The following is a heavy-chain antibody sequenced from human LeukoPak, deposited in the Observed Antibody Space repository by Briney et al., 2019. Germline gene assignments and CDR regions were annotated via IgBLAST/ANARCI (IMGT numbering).Heavy chain of an antibody. CDR1: GFTFDDYA. D-gene: IGHD3-16*01. CDR3: AKDRKGGPYYYGMDV. J-gene: IGHJ6*02. CDR2: ISWNSGSI. Sequence: PGRSLRLSCAASGFTFDDYAMHWVRQAPGKGLEWASGISWNSGSIGYADSVKGRFTISRDNAKNSLYLQMNSLRAEDTALYYCAKDRKGGPYYYGMDVWGQGTTVTVSS. V-gene: IGHV3-9*01.